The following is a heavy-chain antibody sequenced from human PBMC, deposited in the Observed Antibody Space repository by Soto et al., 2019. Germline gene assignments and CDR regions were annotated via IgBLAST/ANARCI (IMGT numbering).Heavy chain of an antibody. CDR2: IYNDGTYS. J-gene: IGHJ4*02. CDR1: GFIFKMYW. Sequence: LRLSCAASGFIFKMYWMHWVRQSPGKGLVWISRIYNDGTYSDYADSVRGRFTISRDNVNDTLYLQMNNLRAEDSGLYYCTRGPRPISTGTGAYWGQGTQVTVPQ. V-gene: IGHV3-74*01. D-gene: IGHD3-10*01. CDR3: TRGPRPISTGTGAY.